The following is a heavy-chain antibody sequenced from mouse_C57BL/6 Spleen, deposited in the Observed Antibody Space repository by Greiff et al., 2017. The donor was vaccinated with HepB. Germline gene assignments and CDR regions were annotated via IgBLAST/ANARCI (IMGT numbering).Heavy chain of an antibody. J-gene: IGHJ3*01. CDR1: GFTFSSYG. CDR3: AREDGSSLAWFAY. D-gene: IGHD1-1*01. V-gene: IGHV5-6*01. CDR2: ISSGGSYT. Sequence: EVQLVESGGDLVKPGGSLKLSCAASGFTFSSYGMSLVRQTPDKRLEWVATISSGGSYTYYPDSVKGRFTISRDNAKNTLYLQMSSLKSEDTAMYYCAREDGSSLAWFAYWGQGTLVTVSA.